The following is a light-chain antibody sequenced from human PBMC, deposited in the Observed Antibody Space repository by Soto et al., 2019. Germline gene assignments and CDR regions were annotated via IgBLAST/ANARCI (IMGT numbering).Light chain of an antibody. J-gene: IGLJ2*01. Sequence: QSALTQPPSASGSPGQSVTISCTGTSSDVGGYNYVSWYQQHPGKAPKLMIYEVSKRPSGVPDRFSGSKSGNTASLTVSGLQAEDVADYYCSSYAGSNNVVFGGGPTLTVL. CDR2: EVS. CDR1: SSDVGGYNY. V-gene: IGLV2-8*01. CDR3: SSYAGSNNVV.